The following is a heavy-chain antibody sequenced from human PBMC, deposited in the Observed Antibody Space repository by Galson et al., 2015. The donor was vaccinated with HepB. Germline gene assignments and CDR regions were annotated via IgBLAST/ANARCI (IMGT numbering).Heavy chain of an antibody. CDR2: IKSGTDADTT. Sequence: LRRSCAGSGFSFRHAWMGWGRQGPGRGPGGVGRIKSGTDADTTDYAAPVKGRFTSSREDSKNTLYLQMNSLKTEDTAVYYCTTDRRWGPSEDYCGPGTLVTVSS. D-gene: IGHD3-16*01. J-gene: IGHJ4*02. CDR3: TTDRRWGPSEDY. CDR1: GFSFRHAW. V-gene: IGHV3-15*01.